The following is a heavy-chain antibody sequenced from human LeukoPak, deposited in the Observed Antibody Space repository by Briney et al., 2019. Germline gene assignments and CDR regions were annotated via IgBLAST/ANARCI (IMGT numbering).Heavy chain of an antibody. CDR2: IYYSGST. J-gene: IGHJ6*03. CDR3: ARVEEGYGSGRRENYYYYYMDV. V-gene: IGHV4-59*01. D-gene: IGHD3-10*01. Sequence: SETLSLTCTVSGGSISSYYWSWIRQPPGKGLEWIGYIYYSGSTSYNPSLKSRVTISVDTSKKQFSLKLSSVTAADTAVYYCARVEEGYGSGRRENYYYYYMDVWGKGTTVTISS. CDR1: GGSISSYY.